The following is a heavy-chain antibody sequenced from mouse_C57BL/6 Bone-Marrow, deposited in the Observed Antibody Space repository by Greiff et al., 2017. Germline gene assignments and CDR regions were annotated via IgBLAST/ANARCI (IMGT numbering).Heavy chain of an antibody. Sequence: QVQLKESGPELVKPGASVKISCKASGYAFSSSWMKWVKQRPGKGLEWIGRIYPGDGYTNYNGKFKGKDTLTADKSSSTAYMQLSSLTSEDSAVYFCARSSFYYQGSMDYWGQGTSVTVSS. D-gene: IGHD1-1*01. CDR3: ARSSFYYQGSMDY. V-gene: IGHV1-82*01. J-gene: IGHJ4*01. CDR2: IYPGDGYT. CDR1: GYAFSSSW.